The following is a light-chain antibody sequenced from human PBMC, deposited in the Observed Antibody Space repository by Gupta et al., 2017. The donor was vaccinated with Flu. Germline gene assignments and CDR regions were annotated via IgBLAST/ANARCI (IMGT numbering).Light chain of an antibody. CDR1: QSIRNT. CDR2: AAS. Sequence: EIVMTQSPATLSASPGERATLSCRAPQSIRNTLAWYQQKPGQAPRLLIYAASTRATGIPARFSGSGSGTEFTLTISSLQSEDFAVYYCQQYYDWPGTFGQRTKLEI. CDR3: QQYYDWPGT. V-gene: IGKV3D-15*01. J-gene: IGKJ2*01.